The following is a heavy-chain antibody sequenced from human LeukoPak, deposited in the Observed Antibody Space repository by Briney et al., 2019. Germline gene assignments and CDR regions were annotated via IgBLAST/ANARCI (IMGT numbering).Heavy chain of an antibody. CDR3: ASNGEMATTSYYYYYGMDV. J-gene: IGHJ6*02. D-gene: IGHD5-24*01. V-gene: IGHV4-31*03. CDR2: IYYSGST. Sequence: PSETLSLTCTVSGGSISSGGYYWSWIRQHPGKGLEWIGYIYYSGSTYYNPSLKSRVTISVDTSKNQFSLKLSYVTAADTAVYYCASNGEMATTSYYYYYGMDVWGQGTTVTVSS. CDR1: GGSISSGGYY.